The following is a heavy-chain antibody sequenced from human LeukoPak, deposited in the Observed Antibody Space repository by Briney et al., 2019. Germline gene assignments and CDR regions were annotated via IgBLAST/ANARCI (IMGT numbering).Heavy chain of an antibody. CDR3: ARVKRVDKGDWFDP. Sequence: GSLRLSCAASGFTVSSNYMSWVRRAPGKGLEWVSVIYSGGSTYYADSVKGRFTISRDNSKNTLYLQMNSLRAEDTAVYYCARVKRVDKGDWFDPWGQGTLVTVSS. D-gene: IGHD3-16*01. CDR1: GFTVSSNY. CDR2: IYSGGST. V-gene: IGHV3-66*02. J-gene: IGHJ5*02.